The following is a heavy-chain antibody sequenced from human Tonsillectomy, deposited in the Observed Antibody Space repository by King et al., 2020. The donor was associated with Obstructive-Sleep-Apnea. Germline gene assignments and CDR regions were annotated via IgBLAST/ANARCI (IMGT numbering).Heavy chain of an antibody. V-gene: IGHV4-39*07. CDR3: ARGFSHYDILTGCSPRGALDI. Sequence: QLQESGPGLVKPSETLSLTCTVSDDSVSSSSYYWGWIRQPPGKGLEWIGTIYYSGTTYYNPSLKSRVTISVDTSKNQCSLKLSSVTAADTAVYHCARGFSHYDILTGCSPRGALDIWGQGTMVTVSS. CDR2: IYYSGTT. CDR1: DDSVSSSSYY. D-gene: IGHD3-9*01. J-gene: IGHJ3*02.